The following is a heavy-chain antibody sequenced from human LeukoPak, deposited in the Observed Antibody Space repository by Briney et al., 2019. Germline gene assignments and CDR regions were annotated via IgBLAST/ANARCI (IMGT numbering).Heavy chain of an antibody. CDR1: GFAFSSYS. D-gene: IGHD3-16*01. CDR3: ARVIGSYGDSAY. J-gene: IGHJ4*02. Sequence: SGGSLRLSCAASGFAFSSYSMNWVRQAPGKGLERLSYISSTSSAIYYADSLKGRFTISRDNAKNSLYLQMDSLRAEDTAVYYCARVIGSYGDSAYWGQGTLVTVSS. CDR2: ISSTSSAI. V-gene: IGHV3-48*04.